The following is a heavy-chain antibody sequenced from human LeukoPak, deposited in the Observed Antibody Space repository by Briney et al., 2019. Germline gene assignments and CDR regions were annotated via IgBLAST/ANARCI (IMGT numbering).Heavy chain of an antibody. CDR1: GGSFSGYY. V-gene: IGHV4-34*01. J-gene: IGHJ4*02. CDR2: INHSGST. Sequence: PSETLSLTCAVYGGSFSGYYWSWIRQPPGKGLEWIGEINHSGSTNYNPSLKSRVTISVDTSKNQFSLKLSSVTAADTAVYYCARGPLYYYGSGSYSYWGQGTLVTVSS. CDR3: ARGPLYYYGSGSYSY. D-gene: IGHD3-10*01.